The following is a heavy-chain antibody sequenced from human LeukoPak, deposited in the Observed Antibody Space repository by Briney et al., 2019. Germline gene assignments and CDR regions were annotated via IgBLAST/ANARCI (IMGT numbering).Heavy chain of an antibody. CDR2: ISAYNGNT. Sequence: ASVKVSCKASGYTFTSYGISWVRQAPGQGLEWMGWISAYNGNTNYAQKFQGRVTMTTDTSTSTAYMELRSPRSDDTAVYYCARSGYCSGGSCYFFDYWGQGTLVTVSS. V-gene: IGHV1-18*01. CDR3: ARSGYCSGGSCYFFDY. J-gene: IGHJ4*02. CDR1: GYTFTSYG. D-gene: IGHD2-15*01.